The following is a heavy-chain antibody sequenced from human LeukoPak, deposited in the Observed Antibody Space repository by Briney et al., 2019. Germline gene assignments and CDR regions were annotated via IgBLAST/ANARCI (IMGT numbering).Heavy chain of an antibody. CDR2: IYPGDSDT. Sequence: GESLKISCKGSGYSFTSYWIGWVRQMPGKGLEWMGIIYPGDSDTRYSPSFQGQVTISADKSISTAYLQWSSLKASDTAMYYCARIEAYGSGSYRQNWFDPWGQGTLVTVSS. D-gene: IGHD3-10*01. CDR1: GYSFTSYW. CDR3: ARIEAYGSGSYRQNWFDP. J-gene: IGHJ5*02. V-gene: IGHV5-51*01.